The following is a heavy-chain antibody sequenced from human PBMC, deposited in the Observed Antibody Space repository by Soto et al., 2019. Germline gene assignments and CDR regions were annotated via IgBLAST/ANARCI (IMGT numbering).Heavy chain of an antibody. D-gene: IGHD3-10*01. CDR3: ARGGVFFFAAPTNPFDY. CDR2: MNPNSGNT. J-gene: IGHJ4*02. V-gene: IGHV1-8*01. Sequence: ASVKVYCKASGYTFTRYDINWVRQATGQRLEWIGRMNPNSGNTGYAQKFQGRVTMTRNTSISTAYMELSSLRSEDTAVYYCARGGVFFFAAPTNPFDYWGQGTLVTSP. CDR1: GYTFTRYD.